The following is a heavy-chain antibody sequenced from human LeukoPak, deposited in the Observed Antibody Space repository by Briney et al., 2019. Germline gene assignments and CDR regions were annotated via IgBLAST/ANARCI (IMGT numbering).Heavy chain of an antibody. CDR2: IYTSGST. D-gene: IGHD6-19*01. CDR1: GYSISSGYY. CDR3: AAYSSGWLRFYFQH. Sequence: SETLSLTCTVSGYSISSGYYWGWIRQPAGKGLEWIGRIYTSGSTNYNPSLKSRVTISVDTSKNQFSLKLSSVTAADTAVYYCAAYSSGWLRFYFQHWGQGTLVTVSS. J-gene: IGHJ1*01. V-gene: IGHV4-61*02.